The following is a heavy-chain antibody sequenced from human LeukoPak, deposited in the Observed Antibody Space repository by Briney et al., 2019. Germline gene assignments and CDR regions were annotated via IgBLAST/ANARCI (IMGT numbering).Heavy chain of an antibody. D-gene: IGHD6-13*01. Sequence: PGRSLGLSCAASGFTFSSYGMHWVRQAPGKGLEWVAVISYDGSNKYYADSVKGRFTISRDNSKNTLYLQMNSLRAEDTAVYYCAKDREGSSWFDYWGQGTLVTVSS. CDR3: AKDREGSSWFDY. CDR2: ISYDGSNK. CDR1: GFTFSSYG. V-gene: IGHV3-30*18. J-gene: IGHJ4*02.